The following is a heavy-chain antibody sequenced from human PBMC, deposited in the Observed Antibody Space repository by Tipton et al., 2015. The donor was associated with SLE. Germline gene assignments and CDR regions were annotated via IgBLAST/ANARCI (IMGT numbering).Heavy chain of an antibody. V-gene: IGHV4-59*12. CDR1: GGSFNTYY. CDR3: ARDWSFSGRFDP. D-gene: IGHD1-26*01. J-gene: IGHJ5*02. CDR2: IDYSGST. Sequence: TLSLTCTVSGGSFNTYYWTWIRQFPGKGLEWIGYIDYSGSTNYNPSLKSRVTISVDKSKNQFSLKLSSVTAADTAVYYCARDWSFSGRFDPWGQGTLVTVSS.